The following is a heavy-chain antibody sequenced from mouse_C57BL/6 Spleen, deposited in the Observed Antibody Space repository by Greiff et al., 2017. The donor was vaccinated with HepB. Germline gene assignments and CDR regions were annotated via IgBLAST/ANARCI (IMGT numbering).Heavy chain of an antibody. J-gene: IGHJ4*01. V-gene: IGHV3-6*01. D-gene: IGHD2-1*01. CDR1: GYSITSGYY. Sequence: DVKLQESGPGLVKPSQSLSLTCSVTGYSITSGYYWNWIRQFPGNKLEWMGYISYDGSNNYNPSLKNRISITRDTSKNQFFLKLNSVTTEDTATYYCARDGIYYDVMDYWGQGTSVTVSS. CDR3: ARDGIYYDVMDY. CDR2: ISYDGSN.